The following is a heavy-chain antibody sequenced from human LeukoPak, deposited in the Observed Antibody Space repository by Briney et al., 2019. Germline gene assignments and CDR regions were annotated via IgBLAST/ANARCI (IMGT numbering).Heavy chain of an antibody. CDR2: INPSGST. V-gene: IGHV4-34*01. J-gene: IGHJ4*02. CDR3: ARAPITSPFYFDY. D-gene: IGHD2-2*01. Sequence: NSSETLSLTCAVYGGSFSGYHWTWIRQSPGKGLEWIGDINPSGSTYYNPSLKSRLTISVDTSKNQFSLKLRSVTAADTALYYCARAPITSPFYFDYWGQGTLVTVSS. CDR1: GGSFSGYH.